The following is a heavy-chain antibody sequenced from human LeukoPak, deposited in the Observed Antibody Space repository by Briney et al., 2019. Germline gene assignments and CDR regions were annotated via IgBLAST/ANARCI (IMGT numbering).Heavy chain of an antibody. Sequence: PGRSLRLTCAASGVTVSSYAMHWIRQAAGKGLEWVAGISYDGSNKYYAGSVKGRFTNSRDNTKNTLYLQMNSLRAEDTAVYYCAIDMAVADSTDYYYYGMDVWGQGTTVTVSS. J-gene: IGHJ6*02. CDR3: AIDMAVADSTDYYYYGMDV. V-gene: IGHV3-30*04. D-gene: IGHD6-19*01. CDR1: GVTVSSYA. CDR2: ISYDGSNK.